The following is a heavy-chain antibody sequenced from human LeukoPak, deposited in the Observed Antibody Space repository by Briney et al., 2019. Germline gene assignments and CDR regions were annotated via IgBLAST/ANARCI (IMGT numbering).Heavy chain of an antibody. D-gene: IGHD4-23*01. V-gene: IGHV4-38-2*02. Sequence: SETLSLTCTVSGYSISSGYYWGWIRQPPGKGLEWIGSIYHSGSTYYNPSLKSRVTRSVDTSKNQFSLKLSSVTAADTAVYYCARDGNGGKAFGYWGQGTLVTVSS. CDR3: ARDGNGGKAFGY. CDR1: GYSISSGYY. CDR2: IYHSGST. J-gene: IGHJ4*02.